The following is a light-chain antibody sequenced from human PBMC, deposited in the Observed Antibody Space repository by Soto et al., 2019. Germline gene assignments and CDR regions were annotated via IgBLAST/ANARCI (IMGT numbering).Light chain of an antibody. CDR2: EVS. Sequence: VLTQPASVSGSPGQTITISCTGTSSAVGAYDYVSWYQQHPDKAPKLMIYEVSNRPSGVSNRFSGSKSVNTATLTISGLQAEDEADYYCSSYTSSSTRVFGTGTKVTVL. CDR1: SSAVGAYDY. CDR3: SSYTSSSTRV. J-gene: IGLJ1*01. V-gene: IGLV2-14*03.